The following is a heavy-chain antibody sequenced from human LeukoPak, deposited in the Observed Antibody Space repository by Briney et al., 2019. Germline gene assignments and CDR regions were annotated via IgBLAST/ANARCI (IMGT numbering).Heavy chain of an antibody. D-gene: IGHD4-23*01. Sequence: PGGSLRLSCAASGFTFSSYAMSWVRQAPGKGLEWVSAISGSGGSTYYADSVKGRFTISRDNSKNTLYLQMNSLRAEDTAVYYCATTVVTWFYYGMDVWGQGTTVTVSS. CDR2: ISGSGGST. V-gene: IGHV3-23*01. J-gene: IGHJ6*02. CDR3: ATTVVTWFYYGMDV. CDR1: GFTFSSYA.